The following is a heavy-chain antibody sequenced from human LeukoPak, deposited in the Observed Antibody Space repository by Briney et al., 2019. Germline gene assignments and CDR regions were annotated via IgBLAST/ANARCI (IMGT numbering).Heavy chain of an antibody. J-gene: IGHJ4*02. CDR2: INHSGST. CDR1: GGSFSGYY. CDR3: ATLVSAAGPGSYYFDY. Sequence: PSETLSLTCAVYGGSFSGYYWSWNRQPPGKGLEWIGEINHSGSTNYNPSLKSRVTISVDTSKNQFSLKLSSVTAADTAVYYCATLVSAAGPGSYYFDYWGQGTLVTVSS. V-gene: IGHV4-34*01. D-gene: IGHD6-13*01.